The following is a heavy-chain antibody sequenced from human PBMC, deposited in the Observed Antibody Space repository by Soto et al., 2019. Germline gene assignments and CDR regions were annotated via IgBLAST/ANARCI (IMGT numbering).Heavy chain of an antibody. Sequence: ASVKVSCKASGYTFTSYYMHWVRQAPGQGLEWMGIINPSSGSTNYAQKFQGRVTMTRATSTSPAYMELSSLRSEDTAVNYVARTVNDSSGYYSAYWGQGTLVTVSS. D-gene: IGHD3-22*01. CDR1: GYTFTSYY. CDR3: ARTVNDSSGYYSAY. V-gene: IGHV1-46*01. CDR2: INPSSGST. J-gene: IGHJ4*02.